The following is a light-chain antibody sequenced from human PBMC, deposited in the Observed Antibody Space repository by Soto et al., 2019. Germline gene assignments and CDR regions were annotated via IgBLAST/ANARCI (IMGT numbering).Light chain of an antibody. V-gene: IGLV4-69*01. CDR1: SGHSSYA. CDR2: LNSDGIH. J-gene: IGLJ2*01. CDR3: QTWGSGIHVV. Sequence: QSVLTQSPSASASLGASVKLTCTLSSGHSSYAIAWHQQQPEKGPRYLMRLNSDGIHSKGDGIPDRFSGSSSGAERYLTISSLQSEDEADYYCQTWGSGIHVVFGGGTKVTVL.